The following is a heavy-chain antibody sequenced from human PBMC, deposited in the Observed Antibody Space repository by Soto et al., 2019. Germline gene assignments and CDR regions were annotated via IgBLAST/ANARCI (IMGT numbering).Heavy chain of an antibody. CDR3: ARDRIVVTPAPDAFDI. V-gene: IGHV3-33*01. Sequence: PGGSLRLSCAASGFTFSIYGMHWFRQAPGKGLEWVAVIWYDGSNKYYADSVKGRFTISRDNTKNTLYLQMNSLRAEDTAVYYCARDRIVVTPAPDAFDIWGQGTMVTVSS. J-gene: IGHJ3*02. CDR2: IWYDGSNK. CDR1: GFTFSIYG. D-gene: IGHD2-2*01.